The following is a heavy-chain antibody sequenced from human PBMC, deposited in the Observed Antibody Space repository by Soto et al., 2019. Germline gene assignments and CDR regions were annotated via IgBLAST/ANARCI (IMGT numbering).Heavy chain of an antibody. V-gene: IGHV3-23*01. CDR3: ARPPNGAFAHWGVDV. CDR2: TTGNGDAT. D-gene: IGHD2-8*01. Sequence: EVQLLESGGGLVQPGGSLRLSCVGTGFMFNRFSMRWVRQAPGKGTEWVSGTTGNGDATDYAESVKGRFIISRDNSKNTLYLQMSSLRAADTAIYFCARPPNGAFAHWGVDVWAQGTTVIVSS. CDR1: GFMFNRFS. J-gene: IGHJ6*02.